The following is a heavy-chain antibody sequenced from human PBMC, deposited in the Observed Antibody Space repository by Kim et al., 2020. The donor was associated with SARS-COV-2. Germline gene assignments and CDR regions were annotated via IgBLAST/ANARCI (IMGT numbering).Heavy chain of an antibody. CDR2: IKPDGSQT. V-gene: IGHV3-7*03. CDR3: ARDPIRVAY. Sequence: GGSLRLSCEASGFIFSDYWMSWVRQAPGKGLEWVANIKPDGSQTSSGDSVKGRFTISRDNAKNLLYLQLNSLRGEDTAVYYCARDPIRVAYWGQGTLV. CDR1: GFIFSDYW. D-gene: IGHD5-12*01. J-gene: IGHJ4*02.